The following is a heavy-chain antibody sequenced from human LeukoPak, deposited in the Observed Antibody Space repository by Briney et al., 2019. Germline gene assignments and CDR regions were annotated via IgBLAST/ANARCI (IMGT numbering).Heavy chain of an antibody. V-gene: IGHV4-4*07. D-gene: IGHD6-13*01. CDR1: GGSISSYY. CDR3: ARSQLPTVGSSWLGWFDP. J-gene: IGHJ5*02. Sequence: PSETLSLTCTVSGGSISSYYWSWIRQPAGKGLEWIGRIYTSGSTNYNPLLKSRVTMSVDTSKNQFSLKLSSVTAADTAVYYCARSQLPTVGSSWLGWFDPWGQGTLVTVSS. CDR2: IYTSGST.